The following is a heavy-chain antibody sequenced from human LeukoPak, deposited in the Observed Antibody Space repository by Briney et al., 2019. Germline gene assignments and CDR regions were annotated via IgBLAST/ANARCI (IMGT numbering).Heavy chain of an antibody. CDR3: AHWGFREFEFDY. D-gene: IGHD3-10*01. CDR1: GFTFSSYA. V-gene: IGHV3-23*01. J-gene: IGHJ4*02. Sequence: GVSLRLSCAASGFTFSSYAMSWVRQAPGKGLEWVSAISGSGGSTYYADSVKGRFTISRDNSKNTLYLQMNSLRAEDTAVYYCAHWGFREFEFDYWGQGTLVTVSS. CDR2: ISGSGGST.